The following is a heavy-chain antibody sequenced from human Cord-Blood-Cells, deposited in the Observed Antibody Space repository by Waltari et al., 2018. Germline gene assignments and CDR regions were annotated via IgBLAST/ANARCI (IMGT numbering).Heavy chain of an antibody. J-gene: IGHJ4*02. CDR2: IYYSGST. CDR1: GGSISSGGYY. Sequence: QVQLQVSGPGLVTPSQTLSLTCTVSGGSISSGGYYWSWIRQHPGKGLEWIGYIYYSGSTYYNPSLKSRLTISVDTSKNQFSLKLSSVTAADTAVYYCARVDYDFWSGYIDYWGQGTLVTVSS. CDR3: ARVDYDFWSGYIDY. V-gene: IGHV4-31*03. D-gene: IGHD3-3*01.